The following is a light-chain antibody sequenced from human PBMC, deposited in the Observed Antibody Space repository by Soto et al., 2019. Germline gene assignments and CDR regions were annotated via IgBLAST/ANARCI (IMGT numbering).Light chain of an antibody. CDR2: DTS. Sequence: ENVLTQSPGTLSLSPGERATLSCRASQSVSIKLAWYQQKPGQAPRLLIYDTSTRATGIPARFSGSGSGTEFTLTISSLQSEDFAVYYCQQYNKWPPITFGQGTRLEIK. CDR3: QQYNKWPPIT. V-gene: IGKV3-15*01. J-gene: IGKJ5*01. CDR1: QSVSIK.